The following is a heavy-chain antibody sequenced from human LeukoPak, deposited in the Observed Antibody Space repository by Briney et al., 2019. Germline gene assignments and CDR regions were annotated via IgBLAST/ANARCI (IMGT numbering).Heavy chain of an antibody. CDR3: ARVSDTSMVTPGFDS. Sequence: RWASVKVSCKTSGYNFNRYTITWVRQAPGQGLEWMGWVSTSNGATNYAEKFQGRVTMTTEAVTKTAYMELRRLTSGDTAMYFCARVSDTSMVTPGFDSWGQGTLVTVS. D-gene: IGHD5-18*01. J-gene: IGHJ4*02. CDR1: GYNFNRYT. CDR2: VSTSNGAT. V-gene: IGHV1-18*01.